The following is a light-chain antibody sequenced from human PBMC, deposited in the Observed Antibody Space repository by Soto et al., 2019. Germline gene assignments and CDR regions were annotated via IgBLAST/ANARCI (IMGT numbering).Light chain of an antibody. J-gene: IGLJ1*01. CDR3: SSYTSSSTRGV. Sequence: QSVLAQPASVSGSPGQSITISCTGTISDVGGYNYVSWYQQHPGKAPKLMIYDVSNRPSGVSNRFSGSKSGNTASLTISGLQAEDEADYYCSSYTSSSTRGVFGTGTKVTVL. CDR1: ISDVGGYNY. CDR2: DVS. V-gene: IGLV2-14*01.